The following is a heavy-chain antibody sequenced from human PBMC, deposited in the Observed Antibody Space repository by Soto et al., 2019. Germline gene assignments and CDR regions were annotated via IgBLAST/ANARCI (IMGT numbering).Heavy chain of an antibody. CDR3: AREGVTPSYYYYYGMDV. CDR1: GGSISSYY. J-gene: IGHJ6*02. Sequence: PSETLTLTCTVSGGSISSYYWSWIRQPPGKGLEWIGYISYSGSTNYNSSLKSRVTISVHTSKNQFSLKLSSVTAADTAVYYCAREGVTPSYYYYYGMDVWGQGTTVTVSS. CDR2: ISYSGST. V-gene: IGHV4-59*01. D-gene: IGHD5-18*01.